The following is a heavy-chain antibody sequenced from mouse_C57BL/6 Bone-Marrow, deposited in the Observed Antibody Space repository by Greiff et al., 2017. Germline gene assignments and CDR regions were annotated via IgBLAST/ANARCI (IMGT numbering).Heavy chain of an antibody. CDR2: IYPRSGNT. V-gene: IGHV1-81*01. Sequence: QVQLQQSGAELARPGASVKLSCKASGYTFTSYGISWVKQRTGQGLEWIGEIYPRSGNTYYNEKFKGKATLTAAKSSSTAYMELRSLTSEDSAVYFCARSLPLPTVVDWYFDVWGTGTTVTVSS. CDR1: GYTFTSYG. J-gene: IGHJ1*03. D-gene: IGHD1-1*01. CDR3: ARSLPLPTVVDWYFDV.